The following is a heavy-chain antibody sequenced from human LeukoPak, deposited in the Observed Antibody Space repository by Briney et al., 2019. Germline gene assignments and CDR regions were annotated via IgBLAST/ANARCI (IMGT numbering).Heavy chain of an antibody. CDR3: ARLYNSSWYLDY. V-gene: IGHV1-3*01. J-gene: IGHJ4*02. CDR2: INAGNGNT. Sequence: ASVKVSCKASGYTFTSYAMHWVRQAPGQRLEWMGWINAGNGNTKYSQKFQGRVTITRDTSASTAYMELSSLRSEDTAVYYCARLYNSSWYLDYWGQGTVVTVSS. CDR1: GYTFTSYA. D-gene: IGHD6-19*01.